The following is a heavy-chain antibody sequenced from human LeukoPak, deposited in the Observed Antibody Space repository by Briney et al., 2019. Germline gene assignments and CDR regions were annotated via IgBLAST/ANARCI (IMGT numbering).Heavy chain of an antibody. V-gene: IGHV3-9*01. Sequence: GGSLRLSCAASGFTFDDYAMHWVRQAPGKGLEWVSGISWNSGSIGYADSVKGRFTISRDNAKNSLYLQMNSLRAEDTALYYCAKDIARQWLAISFDYWGQGTLVTVSS. CDR1: GFTFDDYA. D-gene: IGHD6-19*01. J-gene: IGHJ4*02. CDR2: ISWNSGSI. CDR3: AKDIARQWLAISFDY.